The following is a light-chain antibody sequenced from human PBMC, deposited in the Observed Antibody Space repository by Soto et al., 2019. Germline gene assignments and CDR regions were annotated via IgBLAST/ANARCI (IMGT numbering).Light chain of an antibody. Sequence: VLTQPASVSGSPGQSITVSCTGTGSDVGAYNFVSWYQLHPGEAPKVLIYEVSKRPPGFSSRFSGSKSGNTASLTIFGLQAEDEADYYCCSHAGSIFAVFGGGTKVTVL. CDR3: CSHAGSIFAV. J-gene: IGLJ2*01. V-gene: IGLV2-23*02. CDR2: EVS. CDR1: GSDVGAYNF.